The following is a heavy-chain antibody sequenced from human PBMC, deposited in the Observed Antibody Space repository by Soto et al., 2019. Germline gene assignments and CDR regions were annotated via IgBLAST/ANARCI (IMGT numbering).Heavy chain of an antibody. V-gene: IGHV4-59*01. J-gene: IGHJ4*02. D-gene: IGHD1-1*01. CDR1: GGSLSSYY. CDR2: ISYSGTT. CDR3: AREGYNFVPFDY. Sequence: SETLSLTCTVSGGSLSSYYWSWIRRPPGMGLEWIASISYSGTTNYNSSLKSRVTISIDTSKNQFSLKFNSVTAADTAVYYCAREGYNFVPFDYWVQGALVT.